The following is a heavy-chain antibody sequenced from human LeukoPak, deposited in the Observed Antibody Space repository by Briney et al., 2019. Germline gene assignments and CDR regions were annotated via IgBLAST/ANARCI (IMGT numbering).Heavy chain of an antibody. CDR1: GYSFTSFW. D-gene: IGHD5/OR15-5a*01. Sequence: GESLKIPCKGSGYSFTSFWIAWVRQMPGKGLEWMGSIYPGDYDTRYNPSFQGQVTISVDKSISTANLQWSSLKASDTAMYYCTRRAVYTRGFYYGMDVWGQGTTVTVSS. V-gene: IGHV5-51*01. CDR2: IYPGDYDT. J-gene: IGHJ6*02. CDR3: TRRAVYTRGFYYGMDV.